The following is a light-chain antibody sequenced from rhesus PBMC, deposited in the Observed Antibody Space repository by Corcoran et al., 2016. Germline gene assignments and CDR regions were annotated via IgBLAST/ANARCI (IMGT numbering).Light chain of an antibody. CDR3: QQYNNWNS. V-gene: IGKV3S9*01. J-gene: IGKJ2*01. CDR2: GAS. Sequence: EIVMTQSPATLSLSPGERATLSCRASPSVSSYVAWYQQKPEQAPRLLIYGASSRATGIPDRFSGSGSGTDVTLIISSLEPEDVGVYYCQQYNNWNSFGQGTKVEIK. CDR1: PSVSSY.